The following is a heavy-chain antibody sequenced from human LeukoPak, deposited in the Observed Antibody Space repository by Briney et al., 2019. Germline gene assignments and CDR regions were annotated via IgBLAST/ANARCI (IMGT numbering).Heavy chain of an antibody. CDR1: GFTISSYC. D-gene: IGHD2-2*02. CDR2: IKHDGSDK. V-gene: IGHV3-7*01. J-gene: IGHJ4*02. Sequence: GGSLRLSCAASGFTISSYCMSWVRQDTGKGLEWVADIKHDGSDKYYVDSVKGRFTISRDNAKNSLYLQMNSLRAEDTAVYYCARDYEAGCTSATCYNRSDYWGQGTLVTVSS. CDR3: ARDYEAGCTSATCYNRSDY.